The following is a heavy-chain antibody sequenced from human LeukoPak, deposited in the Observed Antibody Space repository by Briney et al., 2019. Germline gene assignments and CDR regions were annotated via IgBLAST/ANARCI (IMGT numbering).Heavy chain of an antibody. CDR1: VYTFTDYY. D-gene: IGHD1-26*01. CDR3: AREGPIVGATHLVDY. V-gene: IGHV1-2*02. Sequence: ASVNVSCKAYVYTFTDYYMHWVRQAPGQGREWMGWINPNSGGTNYAQKFQGRVTMTRDTSISTAYMELSRLRSDDTAVYYCAREGPIVGATHLVDYWGQGTLVTVSS. J-gene: IGHJ4*02. CDR2: INPNSGGT.